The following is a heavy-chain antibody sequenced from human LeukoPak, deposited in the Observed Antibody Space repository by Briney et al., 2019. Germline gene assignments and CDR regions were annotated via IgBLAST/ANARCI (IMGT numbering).Heavy chain of an antibody. Sequence: SETLSLTCTVSGGSISSGGYYWSWIRQHPGKGLEWIGYIYYSGSTYYNPSLKSRVTISVDTSKNQFSLKLSSVTAADTAVYYCARGVVYAKAFDYWGQGTLVTVSS. V-gene: IGHV4-31*03. CDR1: GGSISSGGYY. CDR3: ARGVVYAKAFDY. CDR2: IYYSGST. J-gene: IGHJ4*02. D-gene: IGHD2-8*02.